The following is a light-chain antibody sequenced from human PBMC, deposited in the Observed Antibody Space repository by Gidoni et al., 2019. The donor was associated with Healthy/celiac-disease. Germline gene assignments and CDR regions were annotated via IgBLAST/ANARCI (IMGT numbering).Light chain of an antibody. CDR1: QSVLYSSNNKNY. Sequence: DIVMTQSPDSLAVSLGERATINCKSSQSVLYSSNNKNYLAWYQQKPGQPPKLLIYWASTRESGVPDRFSCSWSGTDFTLTISSLQAEDVAVYYCQQYYSTPPYTFGQXTKLEIK. CDR2: WAS. V-gene: IGKV4-1*01. CDR3: QQYYSTPPYT. J-gene: IGKJ2*01.